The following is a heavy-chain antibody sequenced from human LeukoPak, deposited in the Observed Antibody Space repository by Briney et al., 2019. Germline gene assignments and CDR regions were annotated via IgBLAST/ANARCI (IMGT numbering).Heavy chain of an antibody. Sequence: GGSLRLSCAASGLTFSSYVMNWVRQAPGKGLEWVSSVSGNGDNTYYADSVKGRFTISRDNSNKTVYLQMSSLSAEDTAVYYCAKAQGPYGDYVVKLGLWGLGTLVTVSS. V-gene: IGHV3-23*01. J-gene: IGHJ4*02. CDR2: VSGNGDNT. CDR1: GLTFSSYV. D-gene: IGHD4-17*01. CDR3: AKAQGPYGDYVVKLGL.